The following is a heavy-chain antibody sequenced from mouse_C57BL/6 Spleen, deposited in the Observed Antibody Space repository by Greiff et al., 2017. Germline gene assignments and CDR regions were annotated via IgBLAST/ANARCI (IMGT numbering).Heavy chain of an antibody. CDR2: INPNNGGT. CDR3: ASYYYGSRYYAMDY. D-gene: IGHD1-1*01. CDR1: GYTFTDYY. Sequence: EVQLQQSGPELVKPGASVKISCKASGYTFTDYYMNWVKQSHGKSLEWIGDINPNNGGTSYNQKFKGKATLTVDKSSSTAYMELRSLTSEDSAVYYCASYYYGSRYYAMDYWGQGTSVTVSS. V-gene: IGHV1-26*01. J-gene: IGHJ4*01.